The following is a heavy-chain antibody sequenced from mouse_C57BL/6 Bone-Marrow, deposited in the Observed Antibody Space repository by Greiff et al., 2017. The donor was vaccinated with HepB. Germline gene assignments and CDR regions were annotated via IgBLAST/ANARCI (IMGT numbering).Heavy chain of an antibody. CDR1: GFSFNTYA. CDR2: IRSKSNNYAT. V-gene: IGHV10-1*01. J-gene: IGHJ3*01. Sequence: EVQLVESGGGLVQPKGSLKLSCAASGFSFNTYAMNWVRQAPGKGLEWVARIRSKSNNYATYYAVSVKDRLTISRDDSESMLYMQMNNLKTEDTAMYYCVRQGSWFAYWGQGTLVTVSA. CDR3: VRQGSWFAY.